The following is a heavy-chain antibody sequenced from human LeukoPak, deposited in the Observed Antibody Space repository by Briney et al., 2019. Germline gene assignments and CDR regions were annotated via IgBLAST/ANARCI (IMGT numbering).Heavy chain of an antibody. D-gene: IGHD3-3*01. V-gene: IGHV4-59*01. CDR1: GGSISSYY. CDR2: IYYSGST. Sequence: SETLSLTCTVSGGSISSYYWSWIRQPPGKGLEWIGYIYYSGSTNYNPSLKSRVTISLDTSKNQFSLKLSSVTAADTAVYYCARESDFWSGYYYDAFDIWGQGTMVTVSS. J-gene: IGHJ3*02. CDR3: ARESDFWSGYYYDAFDI.